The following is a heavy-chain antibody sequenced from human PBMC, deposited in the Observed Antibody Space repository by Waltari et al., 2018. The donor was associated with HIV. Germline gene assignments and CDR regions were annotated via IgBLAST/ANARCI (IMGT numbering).Heavy chain of an antibody. V-gene: IGHV1-18*03. Sequence: QVQLVQSGAEVKKPGASVKVSCKASGYTFSSYGVSWVRQAPGQGLEWMGWISAYNGNTHDAQKIQGRVTMTTDTSTSTAYMELRSLRSDDMAVYYCARDSGVSSGALIDYWGQGTLVTVSS. CDR2: ISAYNGNT. CDR1: GYTFSSYG. CDR3: ARDSGVSSGALIDY. D-gene: IGHD3-22*01. J-gene: IGHJ4*02.